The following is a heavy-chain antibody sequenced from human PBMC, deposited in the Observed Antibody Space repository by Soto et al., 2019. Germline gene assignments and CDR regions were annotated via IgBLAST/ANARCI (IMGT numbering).Heavy chain of an antibody. J-gene: IGHJ4*02. D-gene: IGHD6-13*01. Sequence: GDSLSISGVGSAYTVGECAMTWVRQAPGQGVEWIASISGRGSSPFVSPSARCFFTISRDNSKKTLFVQLNSLRADDTSSFYCARHGSSCHEFDFWGQATPGTVSS. V-gene: IGHV3-23*01. CDR2: ISGRGSSP. CDR3: ARHGSSCHEFDF. CDR1: AYTVGECA.